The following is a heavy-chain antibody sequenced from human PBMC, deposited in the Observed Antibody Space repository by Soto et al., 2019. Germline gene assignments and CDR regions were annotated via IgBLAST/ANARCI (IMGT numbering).Heavy chain of an antibody. J-gene: IGHJ3*02. CDR3: ARDRVVGATNQHAFDI. CDR1: GFTFSSYG. Sequence: PGGSLRLSCAASGFTFSSYGMHWVRQAPGKGLEWVAVIWYDGSNKYYADSVKGRFTISRDNSKNTLYLQMNSLRAEDTAVYYCARDRVVGATNQHAFDIWGQGTMVTVSS. V-gene: IGHV3-33*01. D-gene: IGHD1-26*01. CDR2: IWYDGSNK.